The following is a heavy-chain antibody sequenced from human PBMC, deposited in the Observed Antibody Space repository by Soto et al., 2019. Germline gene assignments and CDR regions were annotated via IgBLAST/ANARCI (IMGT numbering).Heavy chain of an antibody. J-gene: IGHJ6*02. CDR2: ISSSGSTI. V-gene: IGHV3-48*03. CDR3: ARDRWELLGYYYYGMDV. Sequence: QAXESLRLSCAACGFTFSSYEMNWVRQAPGKGLEWVSYISSSGSTIYYADSVKGRFTVSRDNAKNSLYLQMNSLRAEDTAVYYCARDRWELLGYYYYGMDVWGQGTTVTVSS. D-gene: IGHD1-26*01. CDR1: GFTFSSYE.